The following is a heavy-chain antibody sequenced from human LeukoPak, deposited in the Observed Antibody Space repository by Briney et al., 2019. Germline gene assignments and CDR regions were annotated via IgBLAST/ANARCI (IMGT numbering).Heavy chain of an antibody. D-gene: IGHD1-14*01. CDR1: GFTFSTYA. CDR2: VSPSGNTT. Sequence: AESLTLSCAASGFTFSTYAISWVRQPPGKGLEWVSGVSPSGNTTYYPAPVKGRFANSRDNAKNTVYLQMTSVRADDTAVYYCARESRYRDYFDYWGQGTMVTVSS. V-gene: IGHV3-23*01. J-gene: IGHJ4*02. CDR3: ARESRYRDYFDY.